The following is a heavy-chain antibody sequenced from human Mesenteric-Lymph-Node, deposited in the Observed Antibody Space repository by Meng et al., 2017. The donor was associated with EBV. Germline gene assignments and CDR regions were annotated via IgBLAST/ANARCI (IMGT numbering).Heavy chain of an antibody. CDR2: INHIRSV. CDR3: ARVRSSGSDLIRNYFDY. V-gene: IGHV4-34*02. Sequence: QVQHQQWGAGLLKPAETLSLSCAVYGGSFNDYYWIWIRQAPGKGLEWIGEINHIRSVYYNPSLKSRVTISVDTSNNQISLRLTSVTAADTAIYYCARVRSSGSDLIRNYFDYWGQGTLVTVSS. D-gene: IGHD3-10*01. CDR1: GGSFNDYY. J-gene: IGHJ4*02.